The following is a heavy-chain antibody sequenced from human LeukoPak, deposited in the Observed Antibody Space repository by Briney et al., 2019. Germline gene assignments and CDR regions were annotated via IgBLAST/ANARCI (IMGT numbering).Heavy chain of an antibody. V-gene: IGHV1-46*01. CDR3: ARDSSGSYFEVTDFDY. CDR2: INPSGGST. J-gene: IGHJ4*02. CDR1: GYTFTSYY. Sequence: ASVKVSCKASGYTFTSYYMHWVRQAPGQGLEWMGIINPSGGSTSYAQKFQGRVTMTRDTSTSTAYMELRSLRSDDTAVYYCARDSSGSYFEVTDFDYWGQGTLVTVSS. D-gene: IGHD1-26*01.